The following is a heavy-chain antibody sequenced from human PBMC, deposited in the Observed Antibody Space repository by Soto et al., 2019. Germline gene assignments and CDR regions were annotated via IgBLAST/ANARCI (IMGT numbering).Heavy chain of an antibody. J-gene: IGHJ6*02. CDR1: GGTFTSYA. Sequence: QVQLVQSGAEMKKPGSSVRVSGKASGGTFTSYAISWVRQAPGQGLEWMRGIIPIFATANYAQKFQGRVSITADMSTTIAYMELSRLRFDDTAVYYCARDTSSGSPAYYAMDVWGQGTTVTVSS. D-gene: IGHD1-26*01. CDR2: IIPIFATA. V-gene: IGHV1-69*06. CDR3: ARDTSSGSPAYYAMDV.